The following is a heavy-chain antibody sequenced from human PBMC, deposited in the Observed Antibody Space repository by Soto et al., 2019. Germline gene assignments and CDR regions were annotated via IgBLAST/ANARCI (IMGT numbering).Heavy chain of an antibody. V-gene: IGHV3-23*01. CDR1: GFTFSSYA. CDR2: ISGSGGST. J-gene: IGHJ6*04. D-gene: IGHD3-10*01. CDR3: AKDMTVRGVMILPAMYV. Sequence: EVQLLESGGGLVQPGGSLRLSCAASGFTFSSYAMSWVRQAPGKGLEWVSAISGSGGSTYYADSVKGRFTISRDNSKNPLYLQMNSLRAEDTAVYYWAKDMTVRGVMILPAMYVWGKGTTVTVSS.